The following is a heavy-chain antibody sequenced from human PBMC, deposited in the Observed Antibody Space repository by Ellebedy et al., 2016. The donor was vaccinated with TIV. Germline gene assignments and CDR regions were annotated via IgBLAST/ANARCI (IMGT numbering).Heavy chain of an antibody. CDR2: ISGSGGST. CDR3: ARGSQGVRGWYFDL. D-gene: IGHD3-10*01. J-gene: IGHJ2*01. CDR1: GFTFSSYA. V-gene: IGHV3-23*01. Sequence: GESLKISCAASGFTFSSYAMSWVRQAPGKGLEWVSAISGSGGSTYYADSVKDRFTISRDNSKNTLYLQMNSLRAKDTAVYYCARGSQGVRGWYFDLWGRGTLVTVSS.